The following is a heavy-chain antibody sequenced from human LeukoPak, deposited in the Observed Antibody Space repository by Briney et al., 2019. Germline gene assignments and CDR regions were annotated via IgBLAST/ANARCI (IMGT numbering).Heavy chain of an antibody. Sequence: GASVKVSCKASGYTFTSYDINWVRQATGQGLEWMGWMNPNSGNTGYAQKFQGRVTMTRNTSISTAYMELSSLRSEDTAVYYCARDPPYCSGGRCYSWWFDPWGQGTLVTVSS. CDR2: MNPNSGNT. V-gene: IGHV1-8*01. J-gene: IGHJ5*02. CDR3: ARDPPYCSGGRCYSWWFDP. D-gene: IGHD2-15*01. CDR1: GYTFTSYD.